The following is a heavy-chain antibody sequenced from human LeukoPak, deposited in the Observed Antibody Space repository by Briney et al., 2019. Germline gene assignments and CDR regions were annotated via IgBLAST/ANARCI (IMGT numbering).Heavy chain of an antibody. CDR3: ATIRRNYIWGDYRYDGVDY. Sequence: SETLSLTCTVSGGSISSSSYYWGWIRQPPGKGREWIGNIYYSGSTYYNPSLKSRVTVSVDASKNQFSLKLSSVTAADTAVYYCATIRRNYIWGDYRYDGVDYWGQGTLVIVSS. D-gene: IGHD3-16*02. CDR1: GGSISSSSYY. J-gene: IGHJ4*02. CDR2: IYYSGST. V-gene: IGHV4-39*01.